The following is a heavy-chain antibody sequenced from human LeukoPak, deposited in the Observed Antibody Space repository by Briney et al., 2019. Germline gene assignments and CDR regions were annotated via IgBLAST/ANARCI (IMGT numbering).Heavy chain of an antibody. CDR2: ISSSSSYI. CDR3: AKQGYDFPPHSDY. Sequence: GGSLRLSCAASGFTFSSYSMEWVRQAPGKGLEWVSSISSSSSYIYYADSVKGRFTISRDNAKNSLYLQMNSLRAEDTAVYYCAKQGYDFPPHSDYWGQGTLVTVSS. D-gene: IGHD3-3*01. J-gene: IGHJ4*02. CDR1: GFTFSSYS. V-gene: IGHV3-21*01.